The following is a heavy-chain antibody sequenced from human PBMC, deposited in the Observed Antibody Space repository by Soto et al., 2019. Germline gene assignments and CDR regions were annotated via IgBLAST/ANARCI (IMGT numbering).Heavy chain of an antibody. CDR2: IIPFFGTS. V-gene: IGHV1-69*01. CDR3: ARVGHITNYGMAV. D-gene: IGHD1-26*01. CDR1: VGTFSSYP. Sequence: QGQLVQSGAEVKKPGSSVKVSCGASVGTFSSYPINWVRQSPGQGLEWMGGIIPFFGTSNYAQKFQGRVTITADESTSTAYMELRSLRSEDTAVYYCARVGHITNYGMAVWGQGTTVTVSS. J-gene: IGHJ6*02.